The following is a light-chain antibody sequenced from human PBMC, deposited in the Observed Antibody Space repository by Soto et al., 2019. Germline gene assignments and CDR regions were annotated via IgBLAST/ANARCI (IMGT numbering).Light chain of an antibody. Sequence: IQMTQSPSTLSASVGDRVSITCRASQTIFSWLAWYQQKPGKAPKLVIYKASSLESGVPSRYSGSGSGTEFTLTISGLQPDDFATYYCQQYETFSGTFGPGTKVEI. CDR1: QTIFSW. V-gene: IGKV1-5*03. CDR2: KAS. CDR3: QQYETFSGT. J-gene: IGKJ1*01.